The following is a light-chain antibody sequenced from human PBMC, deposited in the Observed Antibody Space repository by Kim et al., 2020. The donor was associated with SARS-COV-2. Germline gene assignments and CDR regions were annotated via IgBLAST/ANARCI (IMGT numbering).Light chain of an antibody. Sequence: SPGEGATLSGRASQTVTSNYLAWFQQKPGQGPRLLIYSASRRATGIPDRFSGSVSGTDFTLTISRLEPEDFAVYYCQQYGSPPRTFGQGTKVEIK. CDR3: QQYGSPPRT. J-gene: IGKJ1*01. V-gene: IGKV3-20*01. CDR1: QTVTSNY. CDR2: SAS.